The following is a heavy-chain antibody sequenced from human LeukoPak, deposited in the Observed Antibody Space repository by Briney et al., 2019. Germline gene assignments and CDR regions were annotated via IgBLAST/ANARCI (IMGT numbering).Heavy chain of an antibody. D-gene: IGHD1-26*01. CDR3: ASIRGTFGY. Sequence: GGPLRLSCAASGFTFSDHFLDWVRQASGKGLEWVGRTRNKANSYITEYAASVKGRFTISRDDSKNSLYLQMSSLKTDDTAMYYCASIRGTFGYWGQGTLVTVSS. CDR2: TRNKANSYIT. V-gene: IGHV3-72*01. CDR1: GFTFSDHF. J-gene: IGHJ4*02.